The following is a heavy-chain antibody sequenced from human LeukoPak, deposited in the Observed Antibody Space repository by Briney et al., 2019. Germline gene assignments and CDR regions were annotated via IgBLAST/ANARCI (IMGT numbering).Heavy chain of an antibody. CDR2: ISVSGGST. CDR1: GFTFSSYA. J-gene: IGHJ4*02. Sequence: GGSLRLSCAASGFTFSSYAMSWVPQAPGKGLEWVSAISVSGGSTYYADSVKGRFTISRDNSKNTLYLQKSSLRAEDTAVYYCAKDSSSGWSPTPHDYWGEGTLVTVSS. V-gene: IGHV3-23*01. CDR3: AKDSSSGWSPTPHDY. D-gene: IGHD6-19*01.